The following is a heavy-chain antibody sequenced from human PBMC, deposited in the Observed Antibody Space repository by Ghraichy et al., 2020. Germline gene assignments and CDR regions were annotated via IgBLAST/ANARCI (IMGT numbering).Heavy chain of an antibody. D-gene: IGHD5-18*01. CDR2: IYSSGDS. J-gene: IGHJ6*02. CDR3: ARGRRPYNGYISSSLYHGLDV. Sequence: SETLSLTCTVSGGSVNSVTNSWGWIRQPAGKALEWIGRIYSSGDSQYNPSLKSRVTISIDTSNNQFSLEVTSVTAADTAVYYCARGRRPYNGYISSSLYHGLDVWGQGTTVTVSS. V-gene: IGHV4-61*02. CDR1: GGSVNSVTNS.